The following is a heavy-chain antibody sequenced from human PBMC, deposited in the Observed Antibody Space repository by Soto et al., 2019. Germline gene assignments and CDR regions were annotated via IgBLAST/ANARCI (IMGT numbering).Heavy chain of an antibody. CDR1: GFYFSSYW. CDR2: IKQDESEK. CDR3: VRDVGCDYVN. J-gene: IGHJ4*02. V-gene: IGHV3-7*01. D-gene: IGHD3-16*01. Sequence: EVQLVESGGGLVQPGGSLRISCTVSGFYFSSYWMSWVRQAPGKGLEWVASIKQDESEKYYVDSVKGRFTISRDNADDSLFLQMNSLRAEDTAVYFCVRDVGCDYVNGGQGTLVTVSS.